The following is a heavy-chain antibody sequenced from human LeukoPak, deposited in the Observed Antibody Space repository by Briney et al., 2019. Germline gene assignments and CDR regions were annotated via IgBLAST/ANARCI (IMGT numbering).Heavy chain of an antibody. CDR2: ISSDGSKT. V-gene: IGHV3-74*01. CDR3: VRAGGASSYMSFDP. Sequence: GGSLRLSCAISESSFTNYWMHWVRQVPGKGLMWVSCISSDGSKTRYADSVKGRFTISRDNAKNTLFLQMSSLRVGDAALYYCVRAGGASSYMSFDPWGQGILVTVSS. D-gene: IGHD6-6*01. J-gene: IGHJ5*02. CDR1: ESSFTNYW.